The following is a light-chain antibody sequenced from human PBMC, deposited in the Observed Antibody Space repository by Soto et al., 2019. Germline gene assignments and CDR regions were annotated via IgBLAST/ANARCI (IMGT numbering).Light chain of an antibody. V-gene: IGLV2-14*03. Sequence: QSVLTQPASVSGSPGQSITISCTGTSSDVGAYNYVSWYQQHPGKAPKLMIYDVTNRPSGVSNRFSGSKSGNTASLTISGLQAEDEADYYCSSYTTTTVAFGGGTKLTVL. CDR1: SSDVGAYNY. CDR2: DVT. J-gene: IGLJ2*01. CDR3: SSYTTTTVA.